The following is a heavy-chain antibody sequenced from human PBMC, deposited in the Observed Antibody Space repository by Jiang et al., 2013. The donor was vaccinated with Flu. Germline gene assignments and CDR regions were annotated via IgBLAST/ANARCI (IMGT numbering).Heavy chain of an antibody. CDR3: ARCGGTKDFGFVCDI. D-gene: IGHD2-21*01. Sequence: ETLSLTCAVSGASIRNYYWNWIRQPPREGTGMDWVXVLQWEHQLQSTLRSRVTMSVDMSKNQFSLKLSSVTAADTAVYYCARCGGTKDFGFVCDIWGQGTLVTVSS. CDR2: VLQWEH. V-gene: IGHV4-59*01. CDR1: GASIRNYY. J-gene: IGHJ3*02.